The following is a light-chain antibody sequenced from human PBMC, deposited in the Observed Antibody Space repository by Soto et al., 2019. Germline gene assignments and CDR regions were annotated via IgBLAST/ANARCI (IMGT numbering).Light chain of an antibody. J-gene: IGKJ1*01. V-gene: IGKV3-20*01. CDR2: GAS. CDR3: QQYGSSHRT. Sequence: EIGLTQSPGTLSLSPGERATLSCRASQSVSSRDLAWYQQKPGQAPRLLIYGASSRATGIPDRFSGSGSGTDFTLTISRLEPADFAVYYCQQYGSSHRTFGQGTKVEIK. CDR1: QSVSSRD.